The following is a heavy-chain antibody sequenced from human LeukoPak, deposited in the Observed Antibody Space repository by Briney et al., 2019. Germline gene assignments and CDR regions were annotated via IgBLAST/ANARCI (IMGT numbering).Heavy chain of an antibody. V-gene: IGHV3-21*01. J-gene: IGHJ6*03. CDR2: ISSSSSYI. CDR1: GFTFSSYS. Sequence: GSLRLSCAASGFTFSSYSMNWVRQAPGKGLEWVSSISSSSSYIYYADSVKGRFTISRDNAKNSLYLQMNSLRAEDTAVYYCARDRTVARKNDYYYYYYMDVWGKGTTVTVSS. D-gene: IGHD4-23*01. CDR3: ARDRTVARKNDYYYYYYMDV.